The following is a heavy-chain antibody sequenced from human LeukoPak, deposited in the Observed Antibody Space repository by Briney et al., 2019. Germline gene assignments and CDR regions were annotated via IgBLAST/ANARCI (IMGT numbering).Heavy chain of an antibody. CDR1: GGSITTYY. Sequence: PSETLSLTCTVSGGSITTYYWNWIRQPPGKGLEWLGYISSTGSTNYNPSLKSRVTISVDTSKNQFSLKLSSVTTADTAVYYCARDSEYSSSAVDYWGQGTLVTVSS. CDR2: ISSTGST. CDR3: ARDSEYSSSAVDY. D-gene: IGHD6-6*01. V-gene: IGHV4-59*01. J-gene: IGHJ4*02.